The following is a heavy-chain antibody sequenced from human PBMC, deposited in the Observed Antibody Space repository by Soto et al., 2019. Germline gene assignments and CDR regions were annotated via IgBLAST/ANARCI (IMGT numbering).Heavy chain of an antibody. V-gene: IGHV1-3*01. D-gene: IGHD5-12*01. CDR2: INAGNGNT. CDR3: SRAPGGYSGSGDV. J-gene: IGHJ4*02. CDR1: GYTFTSYA. Sequence: QVQLVQSGAEVKKPGASVKVSCKASGYTFTSYAMHWVRQAPGQRLEWMGWINAGNGNTKYSQKSQGRVTITRDTSASTAYMALSSLRSEDTAVYYCSRAPGGYSGSGDVWCPGTLVTVSS.